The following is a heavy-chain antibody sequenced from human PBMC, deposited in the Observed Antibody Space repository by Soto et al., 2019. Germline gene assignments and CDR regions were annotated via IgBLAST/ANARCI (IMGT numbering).Heavy chain of an antibody. D-gene: IGHD3-9*01. J-gene: IGHJ5*02. CDR1: GAYIITNHHN. Sequence: SETLSHTYTVSGAYIITNHHNWAWVRQPPGKGLEWMGNIHYRGDTYFNPSLGSRLSMSVDTSKNQFSLKLTSVTAADTAVYYCARLPTGYPNWFDPWGQGTLVTVSS. V-gene: IGHV4-39*01. CDR2: IHYRGDT. CDR3: ARLPTGYPNWFDP.